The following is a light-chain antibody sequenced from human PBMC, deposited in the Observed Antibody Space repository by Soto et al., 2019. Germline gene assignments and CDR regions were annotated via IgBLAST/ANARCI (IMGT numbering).Light chain of an antibody. CDR3: QQYGSSLLGT. Sequence: EIVLTQSPGTRSWSPGERATLSCRASQSVTISSLAWYQQKPGQAPRLLIHDASSRATGIPDRFSGSGSGTDFTLTISSLEHHDFAVYYCQQYGSSLLGTFGGGPKVELK. CDR1: QSVTISS. CDR2: DAS. J-gene: IGKJ4*01. V-gene: IGKV3-20*01.